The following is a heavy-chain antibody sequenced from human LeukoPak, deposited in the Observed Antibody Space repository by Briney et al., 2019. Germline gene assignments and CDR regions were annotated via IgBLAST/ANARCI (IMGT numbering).Heavy chain of an antibody. D-gene: IGHD6-13*01. J-gene: IGHJ5*02. CDR3: AGTAAGTRWFEP. V-gene: IGHV3-66*02. Sequence: GGSLRLSCAASGLTVSSNYMSWVRQAPGKGLEWVSVIYSGGSTYYADSVKDRCTTSRDNSKNTLYLQMNSLRAEDTAVYYCAGTAAGTRWFEPWGQGNLVTVSS. CDR1: GLTVSSNY. CDR2: IYSGGST.